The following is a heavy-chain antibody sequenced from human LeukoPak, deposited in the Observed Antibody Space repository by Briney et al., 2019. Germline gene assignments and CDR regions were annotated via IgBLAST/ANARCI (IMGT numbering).Heavy chain of an antibody. CDR1: GGSFSGYY. J-gene: IGHJ3*02. CDR2: INHSGST. V-gene: IGHV4-34*01. Sequence: SETLSLTCAVYGGSFSGYYWSRIRQPPGKGLEWIGEINHSGSTNYNPSLKSRVTISIDTSKNQFSLKLSSVTAADTAVYYCASAYYDSSGYKGSHAFDIWGQGTMVTVSS. D-gene: IGHD3-22*01. CDR3: ASAYYDSSGYKGSHAFDI.